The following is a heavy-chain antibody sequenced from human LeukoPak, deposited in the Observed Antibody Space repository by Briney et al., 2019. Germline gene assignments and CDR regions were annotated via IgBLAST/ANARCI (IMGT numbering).Heavy chain of an antibody. CDR3: ARVARYCSSTSCFRTYYYYYMDV. Sequence: ASVKVSCKASGYTFTSYGISWVRQAPGQGLEWMGWISAYNGNTNYAQKLQGRVTMTTDTSTSTAYMELRSLRSDDTAVYYCARVARYCSSTSCFRTYYYYYMDVWGRGTTVTVSS. V-gene: IGHV1-18*01. D-gene: IGHD2-2*01. CDR2: ISAYNGNT. J-gene: IGHJ6*03. CDR1: GYTFTSYG.